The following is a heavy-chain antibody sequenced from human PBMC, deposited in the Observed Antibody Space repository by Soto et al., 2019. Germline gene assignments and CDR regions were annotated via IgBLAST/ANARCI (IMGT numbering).Heavy chain of an antibody. J-gene: IGHJ4*02. V-gene: IGHV4-31*03. D-gene: IGHD1-26*01. Sequence: QVQLQESGPGLVKPSQTLSLTCTVSGVSINSGGYYWSWLRQHPGKGLEWIGYIDYSGSTYYNPSRKIRLTISIDSSQNQSSLRLSSVTAADTAVYYCARFSGSYPLDYWGQGTLLTVSS. CDR3: ARFSGSYPLDY. CDR2: IDYSGST. CDR1: GVSINSGGYY.